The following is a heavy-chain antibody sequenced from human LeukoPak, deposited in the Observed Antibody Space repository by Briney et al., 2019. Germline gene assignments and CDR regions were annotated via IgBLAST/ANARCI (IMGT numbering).Heavy chain of an antibody. CDR2: IYYGGST. D-gene: IGHD6-6*01. Sequence: PSQTLSLTCTVSGGSISSGGYYWSWIRQHPGKGLEWIGYIYYGGSTYYNPSLKSRVTISVDTSKNQFSLKLSSVTAADTAVYYCAREASRLGGGIAARLTYFDYWGQGTLVTVSS. CDR1: GGSISSGGYY. CDR3: AREASRLGGGIAARLTYFDY. J-gene: IGHJ4*02. V-gene: IGHV4-31*03.